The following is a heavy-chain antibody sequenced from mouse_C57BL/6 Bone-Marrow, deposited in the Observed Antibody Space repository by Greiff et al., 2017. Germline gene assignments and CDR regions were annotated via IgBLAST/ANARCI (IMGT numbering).Heavy chain of an antibody. CDR3: ARNGDSYYCDD. Sequence: VQLKQSGAELVKPGASVKLSCTASGFNIKDYYMHWVKQRTEQGLEWIGRIDPEDGETKYAPKVQGKATITADTSSNTAYLQLSSLTSEDTAVYYCARNGDSYYCDDGGQGTTLTVSS. J-gene: IGHJ2*01. V-gene: IGHV14-2*01. D-gene: IGHD2-13*01. CDR2: IDPEDGET. CDR1: GFNIKDYY.